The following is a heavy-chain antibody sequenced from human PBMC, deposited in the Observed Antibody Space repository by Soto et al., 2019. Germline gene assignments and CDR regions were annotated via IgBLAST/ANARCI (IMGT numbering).Heavy chain of an antibody. J-gene: IGHJ4*02. CDR3: ARDLKDTAGPLGLFDY. CDR1: GDSVSSNSAA. Sequence: LQTLSLTCAISGDSVSSNSAAWNWIRQSPSRGLEWLGRTYYRSKWYNDYAVSVKSRITINPDTSKNQFSLQLNSVTPEDTAVYYCARDLKDTAGPLGLFDYWGQGTLVTVSS. CDR2: TYYRSKWYN. D-gene: IGHD5-18*01. V-gene: IGHV6-1*01.